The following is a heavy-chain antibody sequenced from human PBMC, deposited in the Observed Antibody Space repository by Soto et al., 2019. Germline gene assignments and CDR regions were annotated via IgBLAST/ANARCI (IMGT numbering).Heavy chain of an antibody. J-gene: IGHJ6*02. Sequence: SQTLSLTCAISGDSVSSNSAAWNWIRLSPSRGLKWLARTYYRSRWYNDYAVSVRSRITVNPDTSASTAYMELSSLRSEDTAVYYCARGKIVGATLIDYYYYYGMDVWGQGTTVTVSS. CDR3: ARGKIVGATLIDYYYYYGMDV. CDR1: GDSVSSNSAA. V-gene: IGHV6-1*01. CDR2: TYYRSRWYN. D-gene: IGHD1-26*01.